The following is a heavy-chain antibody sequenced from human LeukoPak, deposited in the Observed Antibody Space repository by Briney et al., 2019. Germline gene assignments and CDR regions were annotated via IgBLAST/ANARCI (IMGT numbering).Heavy chain of an antibody. CDR1: GFTFSSYG. V-gene: IGHV3-33*08. CDR3: ARDRPYYYDSSGYPGYFDY. D-gene: IGHD3-22*01. CDR2: IWYGGSNK. Sequence: PGGSLRLSCAASGFTFSSYGMHWVRQAPGKGLEWVAVIWYGGSNKYYADSVKGRFTISRDNAKNSLYLQMNSLRAEDTAVYYCARDRPYYYDSSGYPGYFDYWGQGTLVTVSS. J-gene: IGHJ4*02.